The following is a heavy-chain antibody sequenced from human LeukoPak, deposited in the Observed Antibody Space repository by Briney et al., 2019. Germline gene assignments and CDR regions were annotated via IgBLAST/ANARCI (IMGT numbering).Heavy chain of an antibody. CDR2: IWYDGSNK. D-gene: IGHD1-26*01. CDR1: GFTFSSYG. Sequence: PGRSLRLSCAASGFTFSSYGMHWVRQAPGKGLEWVAVIWYDGSNKYYADSVKGRFTISRDNSKNTVYLQMNSLRAEDTALYYCARDSVGATYFEYGGQGTLVTVSP. J-gene: IGHJ4*02. CDR3: ARDSVGATYFEY. V-gene: IGHV3-33*01.